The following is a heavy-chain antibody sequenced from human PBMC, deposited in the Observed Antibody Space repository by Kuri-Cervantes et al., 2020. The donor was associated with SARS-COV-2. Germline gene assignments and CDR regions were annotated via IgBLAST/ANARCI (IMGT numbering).Heavy chain of an antibody. V-gene: IGHV3-64*01. CDR3: AKEAVRGDGFFDY. Sequence: GGSLRLSCAASGFTFSSYAMHWVRQAPGKGLEYVSAISSNGGSTYYANSVKGRFTISRDNSKNTLYLQMNSLRAEDTAVYYCAKEAVRGDGFFDYWGQGTLVTVSS. D-gene: IGHD5-24*01. CDR2: ISSNGGST. CDR1: GFTFSSYA. J-gene: IGHJ4*02.